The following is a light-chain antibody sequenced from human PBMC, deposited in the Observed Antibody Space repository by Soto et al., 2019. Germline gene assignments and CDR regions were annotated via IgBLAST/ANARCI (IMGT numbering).Light chain of an antibody. Sequence: QSVLTHPASVSGSPGQSSTISCTGTSSDVGAYNYVSWYQYHPGKAPKLMIFGVSNRPSGVSNRFSASKSGNTASLIISGLQAEDEADYYCSSYTSATTXVFGTGNKVTVL. V-gene: IGLV2-14*03. CDR3: SSYTSATTXV. CDR2: GVS. J-gene: IGLJ1*01. CDR1: SSDVGAYNY.